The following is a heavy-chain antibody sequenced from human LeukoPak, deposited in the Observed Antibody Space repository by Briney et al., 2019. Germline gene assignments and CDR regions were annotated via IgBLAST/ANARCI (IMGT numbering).Heavy chain of an antibody. V-gene: IGHV4-39*01. Sequence: SETLSLTCAVYGGSFSSYYWGWIRQPPGKGLEWIGSIYYSGSTYYNPSLKSRVTISVDTSKNQFSLKLSSVTAADTAVYYCATYGDYNAPEYYFDYWGQGTLVTVSS. J-gene: IGHJ4*02. CDR2: IYYSGST. CDR3: ATYGDYNAPEYYFDY. D-gene: IGHD4-17*01. CDR1: GGSFSSYY.